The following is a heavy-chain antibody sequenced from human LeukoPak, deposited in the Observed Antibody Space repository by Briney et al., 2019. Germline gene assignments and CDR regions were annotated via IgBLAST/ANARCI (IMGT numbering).Heavy chain of an antibody. J-gene: IGHJ3*02. CDR1: GFTVSNNY. Sequence: GGSLRLSCAVSGFTVSNNYFSWVRQAPGKGLEWVSYISSSSSTIYYADSVKGRFTISRDNAKNSLYLQMNSLRAEDTAVYYCASVDCGGDCYSEDAFDIWGQGTMVTVSS. V-gene: IGHV3-48*01. CDR2: ISSSSSTI. CDR3: ASVDCGGDCYSEDAFDI. D-gene: IGHD2-21*02.